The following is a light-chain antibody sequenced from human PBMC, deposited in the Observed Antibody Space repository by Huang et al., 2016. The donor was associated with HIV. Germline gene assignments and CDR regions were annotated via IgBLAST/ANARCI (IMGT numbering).Light chain of an antibody. CDR3: QEYSNMNT. CDR1: QSVGSS. V-gene: IGKV3-15*01. CDR2: GAS. J-gene: IGKJ2*01. Sequence: EIQMTQSPGTRSVSPGERVTLYCRACQSVGSSLAWFQHKPGQAPRLVIYGASTRATDNPVRFSGSGSGTEFTLSINSLQSEDYAVYYCQEYSNMNTFGQGTRLEIK.